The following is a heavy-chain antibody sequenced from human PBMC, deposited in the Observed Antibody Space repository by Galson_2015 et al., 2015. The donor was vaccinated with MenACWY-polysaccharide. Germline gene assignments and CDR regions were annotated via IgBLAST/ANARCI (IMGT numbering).Heavy chain of an antibody. Sequence: AMRLAGAAAGVSFGTYPRDWVRQAPGEGLEWVSHTSSSSNIIYYADSVEGRFTISRDNVENSLYLQMNRLRVEDTALYYCVRSAFFDYCGQGNLVTVSS. V-gene: IGHV3-48*01. CDR3: VRSAFFDY. CDR2: TSSSSNII. CDR1: GVSFGTYP. J-gene: IGHJ4*02.